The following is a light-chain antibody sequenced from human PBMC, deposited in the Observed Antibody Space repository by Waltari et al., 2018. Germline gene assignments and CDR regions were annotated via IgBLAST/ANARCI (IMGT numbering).Light chain of an antibody. V-gene: IGLV3-21*02. Sequence: SFVLTQSPSVSVAPGQAAKITCGGNSIGSQSVNWYQQKPGQAPIMVIYDDSARPSGIPERVSGSNSGNTATLTISGVEAGDEADYYCQVWHSREHVVFGGGTRATVL. J-gene: IGLJ2*01. CDR1: SIGSQS. CDR2: DDS. CDR3: QVWHSREHVV.